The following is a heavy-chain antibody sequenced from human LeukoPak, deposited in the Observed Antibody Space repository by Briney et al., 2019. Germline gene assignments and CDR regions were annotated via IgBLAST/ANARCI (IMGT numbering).Heavy chain of an antibody. J-gene: IGHJ5*02. Sequence: PSETLSLTCTVSGGSISSNDYFWGWIRQSPGNGLEWIGSIDYSGSTYINPSLKSRVTMSEGTSKNQFSLKLSSVTAADTAVYYCAREVNHYGLRRNSFDPWGQGTKVTVSS. CDR2: IDYSGST. CDR3: AREVNHYGLRRNSFDP. CDR1: GGSISSNDYF. V-gene: IGHV4-39*07. D-gene: IGHD3-10*01.